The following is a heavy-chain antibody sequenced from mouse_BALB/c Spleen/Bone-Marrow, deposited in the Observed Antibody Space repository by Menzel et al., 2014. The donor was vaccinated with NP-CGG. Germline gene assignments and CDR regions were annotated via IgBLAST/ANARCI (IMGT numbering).Heavy chain of an antibody. Sequence: VQLKQSGAELVKPGASVKLSCTASGFNIKDTYMHWVKQRPEQGLEWIGRIDPANGNTKYDPKFQGKATITADTSSNTAYLQLSSLTSEGTAVYYCASYYYGSSRFAYWGQGTLVTVSA. J-gene: IGHJ3*01. D-gene: IGHD1-1*01. CDR1: GFNIKDTY. CDR2: IDPANGNT. CDR3: ASYYYGSSRFAY. V-gene: IGHV14-3*02.